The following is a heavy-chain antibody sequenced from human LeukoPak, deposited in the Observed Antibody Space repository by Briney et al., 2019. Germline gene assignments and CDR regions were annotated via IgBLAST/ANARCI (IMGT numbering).Heavy chain of an antibody. Sequence: ASVKVSCKASGYTLTSYGISWVRQAPGQGLEWMGWISAYNGNTNYAQKLQGRVTMTTDTSTSTAYMELRSLRSDDTAVYYCARKYYDILTGYSAYYYYYYMDVSGKGTSVTVSS. J-gene: IGHJ6*03. V-gene: IGHV1-18*01. CDR2: ISAYNGNT. CDR3: ARKYYDILTGYSAYYYYYYMDV. CDR1: GYTLTSYG. D-gene: IGHD3-9*01.